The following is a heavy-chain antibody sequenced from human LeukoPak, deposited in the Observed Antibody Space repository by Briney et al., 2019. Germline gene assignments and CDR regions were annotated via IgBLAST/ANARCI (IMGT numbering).Heavy chain of an antibody. Sequence: PARSLRISSSASGITFSSYAMSWVRQPPRKRLACVAVISYAGSNKYYADSVKGRFTISRDNSKNTLYLQMNSLRGEDTAVYYCARDRDQLEPTRFDPWGQGTLVTVSS. V-gene: IGHV3-30-3*01. D-gene: IGHD1-1*01. CDR1: GITFSSYA. CDR2: ISYAGSNK. CDR3: ARDRDQLEPTRFDP. J-gene: IGHJ5*02.